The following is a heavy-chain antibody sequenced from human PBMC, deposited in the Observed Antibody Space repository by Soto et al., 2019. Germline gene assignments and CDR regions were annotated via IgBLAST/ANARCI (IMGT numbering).Heavy chain of an antibody. D-gene: IGHD6-13*01. CDR2: IYSASSA. CDR3: ARVHSSSSHYFDY. Sequence: EVQLVESGGGLVQPGESLRLSCAASGFTVSNYRMSWVRQAPGKGLEWVSVIYSASSADFADSVKGRFSISRDNSKNTQYLQMGSRRVEDTAVYYCARVHSSSSHYFDYWGQGTLVTVSS. V-gene: IGHV3-66*01. CDR1: GFTVSNYR. J-gene: IGHJ4*02.